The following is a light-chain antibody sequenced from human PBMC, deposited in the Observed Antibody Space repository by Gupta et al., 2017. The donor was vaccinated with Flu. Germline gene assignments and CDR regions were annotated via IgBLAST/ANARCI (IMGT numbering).Light chain of an antibody. V-gene: IGKV4-1*01. CDR2: WAS. Sequence: DIVMTQSPDSLAASLGERATINCKSSQSVLHSSNDKNYLAWYQQKPGQRPKLLIYWASTRESGVPDRFSGSGSGTDFTLTISSMKAEDVAVYYCQQYYSTPWTFGQGTKVEIK. CDR3: QQYYSTPWT. J-gene: IGKJ1*01. CDR1: QSVLHSSNDKNY.